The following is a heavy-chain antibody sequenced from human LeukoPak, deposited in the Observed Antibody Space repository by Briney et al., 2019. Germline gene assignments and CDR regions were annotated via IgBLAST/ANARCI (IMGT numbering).Heavy chain of an antibody. CDR1: GGTFSSYA. CDR2: IIPIFGTA. J-gene: IGHJ4*02. D-gene: IGHD5-24*01. V-gene: IGHV1-69*13. Sequence: SVKVSCKASGGTFSSYAISWVRQAPGQGLEWMGGIIPIFGTANYAQKFQGRATITADESTSTAYMELSSLRSEDTAVYYCARHRRDGHKFPLWPFDYWGQGTLVTVSS. CDR3: ARHRRDGHKFPLWPFDY.